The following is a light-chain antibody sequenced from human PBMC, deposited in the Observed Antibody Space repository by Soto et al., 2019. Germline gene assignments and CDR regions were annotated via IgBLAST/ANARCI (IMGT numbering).Light chain of an antibody. V-gene: IGKV3-20*01. CDR3: QQYSSYPLT. CDR1: QTVSNTY. CDR2: AAS. J-gene: IGKJ4*01. Sequence: ELVLMQSPGTLSLSPGERAILSCRASQTVSNTYLAWYQQKPGQAPRLLIYAASRRATGNPDRFSGGGSETDFHLTISRLEPEAFAVYYCQQYSSYPLTFGGGTKVEIK.